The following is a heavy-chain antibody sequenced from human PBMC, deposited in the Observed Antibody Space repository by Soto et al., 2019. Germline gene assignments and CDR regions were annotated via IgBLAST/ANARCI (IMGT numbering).Heavy chain of an antibody. CDR1: GYSFTSYW. CDR3: ARLDVTYLAALGPGTESGYYYYGMDV. Sequence: GESLKISCKGSGYSFTSYWISWVRQMPGKGLEWMGRIDPSDSYTNYSPSFQGHVTISADKSISTAYLQWSSLKASDTAMYYCARLDVTYLAALGPGTESGYYYYGMDVWGQGTTVTDSS. V-gene: IGHV5-10-1*01. D-gene: IGHD6-6*01. J-gene: IGHJ6*02. CDR2: IDPSDSYT.